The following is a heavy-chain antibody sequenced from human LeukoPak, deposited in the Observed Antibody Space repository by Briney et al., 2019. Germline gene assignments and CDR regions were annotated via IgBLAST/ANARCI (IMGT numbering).Heavy chain of an antibody. Sequence: MPSETQSLTCADYGGSFSGYYWSWIRQPPGKGLEWIGEINHSGSTNYNPSLKSRVTISVDTSKNQFSLKLSSVTAADTAVYYCARKKTFDYWGQGTLVTVSS. CDR1: GGSFSGYY. CDR3: ARKKTFDY. V-gene: IGHV4-34*01. J-gene: IGHJ4*02. CDR2: INHSGST.